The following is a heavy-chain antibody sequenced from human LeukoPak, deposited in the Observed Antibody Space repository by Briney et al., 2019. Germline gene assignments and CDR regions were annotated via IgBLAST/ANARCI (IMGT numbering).Heavy chain of an antibody. CDR3: ARLQRITMAGPDHWYFDL. CDR2: VYYSGST. CDR1: GDSISSYY. Sequence: PSETLSLTCTVSGDSISSYYWSWIRQPPEKELEWIGYVYYSGSTNYNPSLKSRVTISVDTSKTQFSLKMNSVTAADTAVYYCARLQRITMAGPDHWYFDLWGRGTLVTVSP. D-gene: IGHD3-10*01. V-gene: IGHV4-59*01. J-gene: IGHJ2*01.